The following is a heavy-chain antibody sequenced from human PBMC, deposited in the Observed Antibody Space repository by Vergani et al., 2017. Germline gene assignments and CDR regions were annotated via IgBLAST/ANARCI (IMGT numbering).Heavy chain of an antibody. J-gene: IGHJ6*03. CDR3: TRGCSALSVCYFYVDV. Sequence: QVHLVESGGGLVKPGGSLRLSCAASAFTFSDYYMTWIRQVPGKGLEWVSSISTRGSTTYYADSVKGRFTIFRDKGKNSMSLQMNSLKAKDTALYFCTRGCSALSVCYFYVDVWGRGKMVTVAS. CDR2: ISTRGSTT. D-gene: IGHD6-19*01. V-gene: IGHV3-11*01. CDR1: AFTFSDYY.